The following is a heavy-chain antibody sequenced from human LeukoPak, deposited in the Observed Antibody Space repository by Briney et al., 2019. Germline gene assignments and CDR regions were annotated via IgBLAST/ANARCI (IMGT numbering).Heavy chain of an antibody. J-gene: IGHJ4*02. CDR1: GFTFSSYG. CDR2: ISYDGSNK. CDR3: AGGRPRGSKGERWLQLPDY. V-gene: IGHV3-30*03. D-gene: IGHD5-24*01. Sequence: GRSLRLSCAASGFTFSSYGMHWVRQAPGKGLEWVAVISYDGSNKYYADSVKGRFTISRDNSKNTLYLQMNSLGAEDTAVYYCAGGRPRGSKGERWLQLPDYWGQGTLVTVSS.